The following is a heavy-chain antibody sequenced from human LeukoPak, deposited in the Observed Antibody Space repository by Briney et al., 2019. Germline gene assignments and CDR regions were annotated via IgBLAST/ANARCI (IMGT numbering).Heavy chain of an antibody. V-gene: IGHV4-34*01. Sequence: SETLSLTCAVCSGSFSGYYWRWRRQSPGKGVEWSGEVNNDGRTNYNPSLKRRVTISVDTSKNQFSLKLRSVTAADTAVYYCARDPRGRSGSYQWLPLSDAFDIWGQGTMVTVSS. CDR2: VNNDGRT. CDR3: ARDPRGRSGSYQWLPLSDAFDI. J-gene: IGHJ3*02. CDR1: SGSFSGYY. D-gene: IGHD1-26*01.